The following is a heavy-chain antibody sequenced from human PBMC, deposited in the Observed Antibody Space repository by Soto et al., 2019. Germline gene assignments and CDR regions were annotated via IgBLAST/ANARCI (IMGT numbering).Heavy chain of an antibody. Sequence: SETLSLTCAVSGGSISSSNWWSWVRQPPGKGLEWIGEIYHSGSTNYNPSLKSRVTISVDKSKNQFSLKLSSVTAADTAVYYCAILYYGSGSYYNGPAYGMDVWGQGTTVTVSS. J-gene: IGHJ6*02. CDR2: IYHSGST. V-gene: IGHV4-4*02. CDR3: AILYYGSGSYYNGPAYGMDV. CDR1: GGSISSSNW. D-gene: IGHD3-10*01.